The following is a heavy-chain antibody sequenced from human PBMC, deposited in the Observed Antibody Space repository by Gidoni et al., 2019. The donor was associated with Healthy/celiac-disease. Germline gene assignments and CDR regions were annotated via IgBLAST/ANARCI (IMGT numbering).Heavy chain of an antibody. D-gene: IGHD3-3*01. Sequence: QVQLQESGPGLVQPSETLSLTCTVSVGSISSYYWSWIRQPAGKGLDGIGRSYTSGSTNYNPSLKSRVTMSVDTSKNQFSLKLSSVTAADTAVYYCARGPLYYDFWSGYSHGMDVWGQGTTVTVSS. V-gene: IGHV4-4*07. CDR3: ARGPLYYDFWSGYSHGMDV. CDR2: SYTSGST. J-gene: IGHJ6*02. CDR1: VGSISSYY.